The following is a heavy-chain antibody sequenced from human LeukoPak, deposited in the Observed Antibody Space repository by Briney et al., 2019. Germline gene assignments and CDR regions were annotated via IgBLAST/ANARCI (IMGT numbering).Heavy chain of an antibody. J-gene: IGHJ6*02. CDR3: ARHDQLLAITGTSEGLPYYYYGMDV. V-gene: IGHV1-46*01. D-gene: IGHD1-20*01. CDR2: INPSGGST. CDR1: GYTFTSYY. Sequence: GASVKVSCKASGYTFTSYYMHWVRQAPGQGLEWMGIINPSGGSTSYAQKFQGRVTMTRDTSTGTVYMELSSLRSEDTAVYYCARHDQLLAITGTSEGLPYYYYGMDVCGQGTTVTVSS.